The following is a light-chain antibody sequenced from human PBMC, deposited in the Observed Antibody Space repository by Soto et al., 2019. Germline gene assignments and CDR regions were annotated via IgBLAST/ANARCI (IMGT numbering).Light chain of an antibody. CDR1: QSISSW. V-gene: IGKV1-5*03. CDR2: KAS. CDR3: QQYHTYPWT. J-gene: IGKJ1*01. Sequence: DIQMTQSPSTLSASVGDRVTITCRASQSISSWLAWYQQKPGKAPILLIYKASGLESGVPSRFSGSGSGTEFTLTISSLQPADFATYYCQQYHTYPWTFGQGTKVEIK.